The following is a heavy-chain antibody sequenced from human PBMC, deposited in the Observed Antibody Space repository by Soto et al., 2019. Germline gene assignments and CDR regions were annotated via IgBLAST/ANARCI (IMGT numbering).Heavy chain of an antibody. J-gene: IGHJ6*02. Sequence: GGSLRLSCAASGFTFSSYGMHWVRQAPGKGLEWVAVISYDGSNKYYADSVKGRFTISRDNSKNTAYLQMASLKTEDTAVYYCMETLTRMAVWGQGTTVTVSS. CDR2: ISYDGSNK. D-gene: IGHD3-9*01. V-gene: IGHV3-30*03. CDR3: METLTRMAV. CDR1: GFTFSSYG.